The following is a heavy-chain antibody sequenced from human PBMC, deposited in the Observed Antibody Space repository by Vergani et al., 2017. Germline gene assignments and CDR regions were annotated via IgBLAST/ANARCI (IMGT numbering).Heavy chain of an antibody. J-gene: IGHJ4*02. CDR2: IIPSLGIA. D-gene: IGHD1-26*01. CDR3: ARGGSYYLDF. Sequence: QVELAQSGAEVKKPGSSVKVSCKASGGTFSSYTISWERQAPGQGLEWMGRIIPSLGIANYAQKFQGRVTITADKSTSTAYTELSGLRSEDTAVYYCARGGSYYLDFWGQGTLVTVSS. V-gene: IGHV1-69*02. CDR1: GGTFSSYT.